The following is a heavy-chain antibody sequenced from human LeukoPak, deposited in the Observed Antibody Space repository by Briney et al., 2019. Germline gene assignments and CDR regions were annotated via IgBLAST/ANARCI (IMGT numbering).Heavy chain of an antibody. CDR2: ITGSGDTT. CDR1: GFIFRNYA. V-gene: IGHV3-23*01. D-gene: IGHD3-9*01. Sequence: PGGSLRLSCAASGFIFRNYAMSWGRQAPGKGLEWVSAITGSGDTTYYADSVKGRLTISRDNSKNTLYVEMNTLRAEDTAVYYCAKWGDYDILTGYYVSDFWGQGTLITASS. J-gene: IGHJ4*02. CDR3: AKWGDYDILTGYYVSDF.